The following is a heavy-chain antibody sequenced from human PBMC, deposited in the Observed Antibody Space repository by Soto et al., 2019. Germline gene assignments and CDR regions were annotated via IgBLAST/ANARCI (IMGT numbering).Heavy chain of an antibody. CDR1: GGSFSGYY. CDR2: INHSGST. V-gene: IGHV4-34*01. Sequence: PSETLSLTCAVYGGSFSGYYWSWIRQPPGKGLEWIGEINHSGSTNYNPSLKSRVTISVDTSKNQFSLKLSSVTAADTAVYYCARGGYCSSTSCYFFDFDYWGQGTLVTV. CDR3: ARGGYCSSTSCYFFDFDY. D-gene: IGHD2-2*01. J-gene: IGHJ4*02.